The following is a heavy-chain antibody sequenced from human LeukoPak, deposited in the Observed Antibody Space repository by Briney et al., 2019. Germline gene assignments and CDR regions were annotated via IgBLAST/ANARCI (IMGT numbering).Heavy chain of an antibody. CDR2: ISSSSSYI. Sequence: GGSLRLSCAASGFTFSSYSMNWVRQAPGKGLEWVSSISSSSSYIYYTDSLKGRFTISRDNSKNTLYLQMNSLRAEDTAVYYCAKAGCSSTSCYYSYYFDYWGQGTLVTVSS. CDR1: GFTFSSYS. J-gene: IGHJ4*02. D-gene: IGHD2-2*01. CDR3: AKAGCSSTSCYYSYYFDY. V-gene: IGHV3-21*01.